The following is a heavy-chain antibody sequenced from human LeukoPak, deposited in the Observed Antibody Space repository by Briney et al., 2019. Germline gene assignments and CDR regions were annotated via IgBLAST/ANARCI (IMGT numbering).Heavy chain of an antibody. V-gene: IGHV3-20*04. CDR3: ARGLVAYCTNGVCSFDY. Sequence: GGSLRLSCAASGFTFGDYGMSWVRQAPGKGLEWVSGINWNGGSTGYADSVKGRFTISRDNAKNSLYLQMNSLRAEDTALYYCARGLVAYCTNGVCSFDYWGQGTLVTVSS. J-gene: IGHJ4*02. CDR1: GFTFGDYG. CDR2: INWNGGST. D-gene: IGHD2-8*01.